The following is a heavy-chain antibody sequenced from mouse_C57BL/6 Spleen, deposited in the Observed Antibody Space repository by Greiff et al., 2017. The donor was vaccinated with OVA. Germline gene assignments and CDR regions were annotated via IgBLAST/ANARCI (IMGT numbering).Heavy chain of an antibody. D-gene: IGHD1-1*01. CDR1: GYTFTDYY. CDR2: INPNNGGT. Sequence: VQLQQSGPELVKPGASVKISCKASGYTFTDYYMNWVKQSHGKSLEWIGDINPNNGGTSYNQKFKGKATLTVDKSSSTAYMELRSLTSEDSAVYYCARTYGSSRLRYFDVWGTGTTVTVSS. V-gene: IGHV1-26*01. CDR3: ARTYGSSRLRYFDV. J-gene: IGHJ1*03.